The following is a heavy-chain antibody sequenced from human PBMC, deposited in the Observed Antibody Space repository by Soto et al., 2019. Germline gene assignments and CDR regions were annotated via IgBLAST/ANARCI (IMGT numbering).Heavy chain of an antibody. CDR1: GFTVSSNY. Sequence: EVQLAESGGGLVQPGGSLRLSCAASGFTVSSNYMSWVRQAPRKGLAWVSLIYSGGSTYYADSVKGRFTISRDISKNTLYLQMNSLRAEDTAVYYCARGGRTTVNPFDFWGQGTLVTVSS. CDR3: ARGGRTTVNPFDF. J-gene: IGHJ4*02. CDR2: IYSGGST. D-gene: IGHD4-17*01. V-gene: IGHV3-66*01.